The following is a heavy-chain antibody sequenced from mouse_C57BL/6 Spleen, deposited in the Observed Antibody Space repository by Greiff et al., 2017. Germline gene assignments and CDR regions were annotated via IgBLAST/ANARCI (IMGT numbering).Heavy chain of an antibody. CDR3: ARGGSSPRYFDV. Sequence: QVQLQQPGAELVKPGASVKMSCKASGYTFTSYWITWVKQRPGQGLEWIGDLYPGSGSTNYNEKFKSKATLTVDTSSSTAYMQLSSLTSEDSAVYYCARGGSSPRYFDVWGTGTTVTVSS. J-gene: IGHJ1*03. V-gene: IGHV1-55*01. CDR1: GYTFTSYW. CDR2: LYPGSGST. D-gene: IGHD1-1*01.